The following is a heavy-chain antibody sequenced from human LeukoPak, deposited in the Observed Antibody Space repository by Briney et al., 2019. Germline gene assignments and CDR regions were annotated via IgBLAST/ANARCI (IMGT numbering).Heavy chain of an antibody. D-gene: IGHD1-26*01. V-gene: IGHV3-69-1*02. CDR1: GFTVSNNY. Sequence: PGGSLRLSCAASGFTVSNNYMSWVRQAPGKGPEWISYIGGSGTIYYADSVKGRFTISRDDAKNSLYLEMNSLRAEDTAVYYCARDRTVGVPGRLYFDHWGQGVLVTVSS. J-gene: IGHJ4*02. CDR3: ARDRTVGVPGRLYFDH. CDR2: IGGSGTI.